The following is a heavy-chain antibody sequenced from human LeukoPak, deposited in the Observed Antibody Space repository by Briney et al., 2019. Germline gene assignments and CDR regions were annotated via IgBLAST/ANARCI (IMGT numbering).Heavy chain of an antibody. CDR3: AREGVAVAGTGPYYYYGMDV. D-gene: IGHD6-19*01. CDR2: ISSSSSYI. V-gene: IGHV3-21*01. J-gene: IGHJ6*02. CDR1: GFTFSSYS. Sequence: PGGSLRLSYAASGFTFSSYSMNWVRQAPGKGLEWVSSISSSSSYIYYADSVKGRFTISRDNAKNSLYLQMNSLRAEDTAVYYCAREGVAVAGTGPYYYYGMDVWGQGTTVTVSS.